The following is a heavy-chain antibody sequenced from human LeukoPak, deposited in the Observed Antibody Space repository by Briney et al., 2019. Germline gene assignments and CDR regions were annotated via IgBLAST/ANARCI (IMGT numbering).Heavy chain of an antibody. Sequence: ASVKVSCKASGYTFTSYYMHWVGQAPGQGGEGRGWINPNSGGTKYAKKFQGRVTMTRDTSISTAYMELSRLRSDDTAVYYCARDLIGYYYDSSGSLWGQGTLVTVSS. CDR3: ARDLIGYYYDSSGSL. D-gene: IGHD3-22*01. CDR2: INPNSGGT. V-gene: IGHV1-2*02. J-gene: IGHJ4*02. CDR1: GYTFTSYY.